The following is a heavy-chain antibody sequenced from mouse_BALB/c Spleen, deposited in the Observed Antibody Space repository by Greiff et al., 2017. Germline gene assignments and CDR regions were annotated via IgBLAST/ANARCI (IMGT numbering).Heavy chain of an antibody. CDR2: ISDGGSYT. CDR3: ARDATGTGFAY. J-gene: IGHJ3*01. Sequence: EVMLVESGGGLVKPGGSLKLSCAASGFTFSDYYMYWVRQTPEKRLEWVATISDGGSYTYYPDSVKGRVTISRDNAKNNLYLQMSSLKSEDTAMYYCARDATGTGFAYWGQGTLVTVSA. D-gene: IGHD4-1*02. CDR1: GFTFSDYY. V-gene: IGHV5-4*02.